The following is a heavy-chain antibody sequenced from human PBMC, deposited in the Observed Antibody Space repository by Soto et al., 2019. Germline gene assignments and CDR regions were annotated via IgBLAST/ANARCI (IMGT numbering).Heavy chain of an antibody. CDR2: IGASGAGT. CDR1: GFTFSTYA. CDR3: ALRKTGSFFDY. Sequence: EVQLLESGGGLVQPGGSPRLSCAASGFTFSTYAMSWVRQAPGKGLEWVSGIGASGAGTYYAESVKGRFTISRDNSKNTLHLQMNSLRAEDTAVYYCALRKTGSFFDYWGQGTLVTVSS. V-gene: IGHV3-23*01. D-gene: IGHD3-10*01. J-gene: IGHJ4*02.